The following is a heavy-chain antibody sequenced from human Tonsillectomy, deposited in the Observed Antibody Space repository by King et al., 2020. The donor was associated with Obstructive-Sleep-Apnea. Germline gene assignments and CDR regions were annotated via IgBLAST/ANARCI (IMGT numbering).Heavy chain of an antibody. CDR2: SNDSGST. V-gene: IGHV4-34*01. D-gene: IGHD2-15*01. CDR1: GGSFSAYY. Sequence: VQLQQWGAGLLKPSETLSLTCDVYGGSFSAYYWGWIRQPPGKGLEWIGESNDSGSTNYNSSLKSRVTISVDTSKNQFSLKLNSVTAADTAVYYCARLDCSGCSCYWGNFDYWGQGTLVTVSS. CDR3: ARLDCSGCSCYWGNFDY. J-gene: IGHJ4*02.